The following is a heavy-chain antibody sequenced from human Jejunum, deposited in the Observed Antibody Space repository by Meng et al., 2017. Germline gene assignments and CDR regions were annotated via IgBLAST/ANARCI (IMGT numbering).Heavy chain of an antibody. CDR1: GFTFSSSS. Sequence: EVQLVESWGGLVQPGGSLRLSCAASGFTFSSSSMSWVRQAPGKGLEWVSTFTGTTTSTYYADSVKGRFTISRDNSKNTLYLQMNSLRAEDTAVYYCAKLTSLWGQGTLVTVSS. V-gene: IGHV3-23*04. CDR3: AKLTSL. D-gene: IGHD3-16*01. CDR2: FTGTTTST. J-gene: IGHJ4*02.